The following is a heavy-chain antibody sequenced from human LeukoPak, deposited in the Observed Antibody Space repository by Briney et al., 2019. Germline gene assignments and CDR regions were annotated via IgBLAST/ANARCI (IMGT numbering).Heavy chain of an antibody. CDR1: GYTFTDYY. CDR2: INPNSGGT. J-gene: IGHJ4*02. Sequence: ASVKVSCQASGYTFTDYYMHWVRQAPGQGLEWMGWINPNSGGTNYAQKFQGRVTMTRDTSITTAYMELSRLRFDDTAVYYCARGPTISLDYWGQGTLVTVSS. CDR3: ARGPTISLDY. D-gene: IGHD3-3*01. V-gene: IGHV1-2*02.